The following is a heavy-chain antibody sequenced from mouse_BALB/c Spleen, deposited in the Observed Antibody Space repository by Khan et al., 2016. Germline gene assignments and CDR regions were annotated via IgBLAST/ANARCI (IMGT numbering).Heavy chain of an antibody. CDR2: ISYSGST. CDR3: ARGRGPFDY. V-gene: IGHV3-2*02. J-gene: IGHJ2*01. CDR1: GYSITSDYA. Sequence: EVQLQESGPGLVKPSQSLSLTCTVTGYSITSDYAWNWIRQFPGNKLEWMGYISYSGSTSYNPSLKSRISITRDTSKNQFFLQLNSVTTEDTATYYCARGRGPFDYWGQGTTLTVSS.